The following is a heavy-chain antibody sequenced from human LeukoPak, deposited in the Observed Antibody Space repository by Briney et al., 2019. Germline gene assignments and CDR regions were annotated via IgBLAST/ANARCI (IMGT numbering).Heavy chain of an antibody. CDR2: INPNSGGT. J-gene: IGHJ4*02. CDR1: GYTFTGYY. CDR3: ASTGPNPRYYDSSGYPNPYFDY. D-gene: IGHD3-22*01. V-gene: IGHV1-2*02. Sequence: ASVKVSCKASGYTFTGYYMHWVRQAPGQGLEWMGWINPNSGGTNYAQKFQGRVTMTRDTSISTAYMELRRLRSDDTAVYYCASTGPNPRYYDSSGYPNPYFDYWGQGTLVTDSS.